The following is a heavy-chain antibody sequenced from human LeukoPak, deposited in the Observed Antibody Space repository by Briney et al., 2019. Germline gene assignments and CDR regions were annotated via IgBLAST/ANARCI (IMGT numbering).Heavy chain of an antibody. D-gene: IGHD3-10*01. J-gene: IGHJ6*03. CDR3: AKNYGSGSSVKYYYYMDV. CDR2: IKQDGSEK. Sequence: QSGGSLRLSCAASGFTFSRYWMTWVRRAPGKGLEWVANIKQDGSEKYYVDSVKGRFTISRDNSKNTLYLQMNSLRAEDSAVYYCAKNYGSGSSVKYYYYMDVWGKGTTVTVSS. V-gene: IGHV3-7*03. CDR1: GFTFSRYW.